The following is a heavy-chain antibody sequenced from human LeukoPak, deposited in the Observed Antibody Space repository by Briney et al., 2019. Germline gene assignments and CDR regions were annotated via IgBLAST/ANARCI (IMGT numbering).Heavy chain of an antibody. CDR3: AVTTRGY. D-gene: IGHD1-1*01. V-gene: IGHV3-30*02. J-gene: IGHJ4*02. CDR1: GFSFSTYG. Sequence: PGGSLRLSCAASGFSFSTYGMQWVRQAPGKGLERVAFIQYDGSNKYYAESVKGRFTISRDNSKNTLYLHMSSLTVEDTAVYYCAVTTRGYWGQGTLVTVSS. CDR2: IQYDGSNK.